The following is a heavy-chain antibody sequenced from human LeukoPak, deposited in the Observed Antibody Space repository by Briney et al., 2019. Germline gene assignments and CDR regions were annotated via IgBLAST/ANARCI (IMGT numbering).Heavy chain of an antibody. V-gene: IGHV5-51*01. J-gene: IGHJ4*02. Sequence: GESLKISCKGPGYSFTSYWIGWVRQMPGKGLEWMGIIYPGDSDTRYSPSFQGQVTISADKSISTAYLQWSSLKASDTAMYYCARQWEYSSSSAGYWGQGTLVTVSS. CDR1: GYSFTSYW. D-gene: IGHD6-6*01. CDR3: ARQWEYSSSSAGY. CDR2: IYPGDSDT.